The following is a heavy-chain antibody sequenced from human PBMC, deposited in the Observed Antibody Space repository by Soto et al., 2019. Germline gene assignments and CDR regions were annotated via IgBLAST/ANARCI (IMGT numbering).Heavy chain of an antibody. V-gene: IGHV3-23*01. Sequence: EVQLLESGGGLVQPGGSLRLSCATSGFSFSNYAMSLVRQAPGKVLEWVAAITSVGYTYYVDSLKGRFTISRDNYKNTLYLQINSLRAEDTAVYYFAKDLIDYSNSYFDYWGQGALVNVS. CDR1: GFSFSNYA. D-gene: IGHD4-4*01. CDR2: ITSVGYT. J-gene: IGHJ4*02. CDR3: AKDLIDYSNSYFDY.